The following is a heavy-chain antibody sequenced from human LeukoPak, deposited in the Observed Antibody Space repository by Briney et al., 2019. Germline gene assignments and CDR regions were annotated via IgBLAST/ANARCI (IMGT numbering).Heavy chain of an antibody. CDR1: GYTFTSYG. CDR2: ISAY. J-gene: IGHJ4*02. V-gene: IGHV1-18*01. D-gene: IGHD3-22*01. CDR3: ARRFNYYDSSGYYEGFYFDY. Sequence: GASVKVSCKASGYTFTSYGISWVRQAPGQGLEWMGWISAYAQKFQGRVTTTTDTSTSTAYMELRSLRSDDTAVYYCARRFNYYDSSGYYEGFYFDYWGQGTLVTVSS.